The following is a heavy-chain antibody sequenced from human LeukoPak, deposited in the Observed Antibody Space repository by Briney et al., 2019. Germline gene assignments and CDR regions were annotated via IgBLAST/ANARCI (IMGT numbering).Heavy chain of an antibody. CDR3: ARHKSRWFDP. Sequence: PSETLSLTCTVSGGSISSSSYYWGWIRQPPGKGLEWIGSIYYSGSTYYNPSLKSRVTISVDTSKNQFSLKLSSVTAADTAVYYCARHKSRWFDPWGQGTLVTVFS. D-gene: IGHD6-25*01. V-gene: IGHV4-39*01. J-gene: IGHJ5*02. CDR1: GGSISSSSYY. CDR2: IYYSGST.